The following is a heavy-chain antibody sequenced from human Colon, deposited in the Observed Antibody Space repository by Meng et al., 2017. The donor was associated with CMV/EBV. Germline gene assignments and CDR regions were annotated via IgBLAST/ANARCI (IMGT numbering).Heavy chain of an antibody. D-gene: IGHD3-10*01. Sequence: SCKASGYIFSNYGLSWVRQAPGKGLEWIGHIYKSGTTKYNPSLESRVTISADTSKNEFSLKLRSVTAADTAVYYCARQRRRINLLKGNEADFHGDLDVWGQGTTVTVSS. CDR1: GYIFSNYG. J-gene: IGHJ6*02. CDR2: IYKSGTT. CDR3: ARQRRRINLLKGNEADFHGDLDV. V-gene: IGHV4-59*08.